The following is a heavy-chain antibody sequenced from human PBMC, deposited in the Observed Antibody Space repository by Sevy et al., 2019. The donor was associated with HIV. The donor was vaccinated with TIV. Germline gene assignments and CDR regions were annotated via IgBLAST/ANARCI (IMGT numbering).Heavy chain of an antibody. CDR3: VGRRYSYTYSWSYHFDY. J-gene: IGHJ4*02. CDR1: GFTFSSYA. V-gene: IGHV3-48*04. Sequence: GGSLRLSCAASGFTFSSYAMSWVRQAPGKGLEWLSYISSSGTTLYSADSVKGRFAISRDNAKNSLYLQMNSLRAEDTAVYFCVGRRYSYTYSWSYHFDYWGQGALVTVSS. D-gene: IGHD5-18*01. CDR2: ISSSGTTL.